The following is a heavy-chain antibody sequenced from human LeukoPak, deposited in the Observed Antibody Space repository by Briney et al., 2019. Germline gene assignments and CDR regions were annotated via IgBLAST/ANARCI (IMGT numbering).Heavy chain of an antibody. J-gene: IGHJ6*04. Sequence: GGTLRLSCAASGFTFSSYEMNGVRQAPGKGLEWVSYISSSGSTIYYADSVKGRFTISRDNAKNSLYLQMNSLRAEDTAVYYCAELGITMIGGVWGKGTTVTISS. D-gene: IGHD3-10*02. V-gene: IGHV3-48*03. CDR1: GFTFSSYE. CDR2: ISSSGSTI. CDR3: AELGITMIGGV.